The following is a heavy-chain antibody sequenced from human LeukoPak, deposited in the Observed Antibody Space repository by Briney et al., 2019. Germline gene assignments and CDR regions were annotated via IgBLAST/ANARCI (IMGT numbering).Heavy chain of an antibody. J-gene: IGHJ4*02. CDR3: GRVYSSSLLYFEY. V-gene: IGHV3-74*01. Sequence: GGSLRLSCAASGFTFSIYWRCWVRQAPGKGLLWVSRINRDGSSTSYADSVKGRFTISRDNAKNTLYLQMNSLRAEDTAVYYCGRVYSSSLLYFEYWGQGTLVTVSS. D-gene: IGHD6-13*01. CDR2: INRDGSST. CDR1: GFTFSIYW.